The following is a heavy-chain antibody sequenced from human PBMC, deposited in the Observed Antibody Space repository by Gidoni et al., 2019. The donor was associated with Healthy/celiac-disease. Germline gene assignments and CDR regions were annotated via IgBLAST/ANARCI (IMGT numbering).Heavy chain of an antibody. CDR3: ARDLAATIFADYYYYYGMDV. Sequence: QLQLQESGPGLVKPSETLSLTCTVSGGPISSSSYYWGWIRQPPGKGPEWIGSIYYSGGTYYNPSLKSRVTIAVDTSKNQFSLKLSSVTAADTAVYYCARDLAATIFADYYYYYGMDVWGQGTTVTVSS. J-gene: IGHJ6*02. D-gene: IGHD3-9*01. CDR1: GGPISSSSYY. V-gene: IGHV4-39*07. CDR2: IYYSGGT.